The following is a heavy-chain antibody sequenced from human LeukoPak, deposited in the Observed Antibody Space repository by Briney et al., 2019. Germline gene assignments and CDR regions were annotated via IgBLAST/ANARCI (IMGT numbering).Heavy chain of an antibody. J-gene: IGHJ6*02. CDR3: ATAVTTFVRLSFNNYYYYGMDV. D-gene: IGHD4-17*01. CDR1: GYTLTELS. CDR2: FDPEDGGT. V-gene: IGHV1-24*01. Sequence: ASVKVSCKVSGYTLTELSMHWVRQAPGKGLEWMGGFDPEDGGTIYAQKFQGRVTMTEDTSTDTAYMELSSLRSEDTAVYYCATAVTTFVRLSFNNYYYYGMDVWGQGTTVTVSS.